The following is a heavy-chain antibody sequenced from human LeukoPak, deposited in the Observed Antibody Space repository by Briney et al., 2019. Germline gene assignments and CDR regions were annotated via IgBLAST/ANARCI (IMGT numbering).Heavy chain of an antibody. J-gene: IGHJ6*02. CDR2: ISGSGGST. V-gene: IGHV3-23*01. CDR3: AKGLGRYYGSGSIGMDV. D-gene: IGHD3-10*01. CDR1: GFTSSSYA. Sequence: PGGSLRLSCAASGFTSSSYAMSWVRQAPGKGLEWVSAISGSGGSTYYADSVKGRFTISRDNSKNTLYLQMNSLRAEDTAVYYCAKGLGRYYGSGSIGMDVWGQGTTVTVSS.